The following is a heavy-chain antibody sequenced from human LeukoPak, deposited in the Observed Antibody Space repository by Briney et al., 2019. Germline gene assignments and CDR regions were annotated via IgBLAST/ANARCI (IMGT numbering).Heavy chain of an antibody. CDR2: IYTSGST. CDR1: GYSIRSGYY. J-gene: IGHJ6*03. Sequence: SETLSLTCTVSGYSIRSGYYWGWIRQPAGKGLEWIGRIYTSGSTNYNPSLKSRVTISVDTSKNQFSLRLSSVTAADTAVYYCARSSTTDANHYYYYYMDVWGKGTTVTVPS. D-gene: IGHD2-2*01. CDR3: ARSSTTDANHYYYYYMDV. V-gene: IGHV4-61*02.